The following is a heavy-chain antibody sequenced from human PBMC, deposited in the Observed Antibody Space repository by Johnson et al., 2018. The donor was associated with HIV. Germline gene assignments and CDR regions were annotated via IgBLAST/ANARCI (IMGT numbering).Heavy chain of an antibody. J-gene: IGHJ3*01. V-gene: IGHV3-74*01. Sequence: VQLVESGGGLVQPGGSRRLSCAASGFTFSSHWMHWVRQAPGKGLVWVSRISSDGSSTYYADSVKGRFTISRDNAKNTMFVQMNSLRAEDTAVYYCARSGPNWAFDFWGQGTMVTVSS. CDR2: ISSDGSST. CDR3: ARSGPNWAFDF. D-gene: IGHD1-1*01. CDR1: GFTFSSHW.